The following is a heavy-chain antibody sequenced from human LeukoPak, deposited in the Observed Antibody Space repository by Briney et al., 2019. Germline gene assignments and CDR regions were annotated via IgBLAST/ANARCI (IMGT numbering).Heavy chain of an antibody. CDR2: IYSGGST. CDR1: GFTVSRNY. D-gene: IGHD2-2*01. CDR3: ATIATSIAYGMDV. J-gene: IGHJ6*02. V-gene: IGHV3-53*01. Sequence: GGSLRLSCAASGFTVSRNYMSWVRQAPGKGLEWVSVIYSGGSTYYADSVKGRFTISRDNSKNTLYLQMNSLRAEDTAVYYCATIATSIAYGMDVWGQGTTVTVSS.